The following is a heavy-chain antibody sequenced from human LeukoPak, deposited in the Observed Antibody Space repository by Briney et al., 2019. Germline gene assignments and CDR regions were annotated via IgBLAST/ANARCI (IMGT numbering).Heavy chain of an antibody. CDR3: ARGRLGGSGSYYNVLDY. V-gene: IGHV4-59*01. CDR1: GGSISSYY. CDR2: ISYSGST. D-gene: IGHD3-10*01. Sequence: PSETLSLTCTVSGGSISSYYWSWIRQPPGKGLEWIGYISYSGSTNYNPSLKSRVTISVDTSRNQFSLKLSSVTAADTAVYYCARGRLGGSGSYYNVLDYWGQGTLVTVSS. J-gene: IGHJ4*02.